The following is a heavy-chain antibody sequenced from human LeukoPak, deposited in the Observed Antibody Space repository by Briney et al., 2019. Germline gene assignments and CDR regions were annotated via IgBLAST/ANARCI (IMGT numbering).Heavy chain of an antibody. CDR2: INHSGST. Sequence: PSETRSLTCAVYGGSFSGYYWSWIRQSPGKGLEWIGEINHSGSTNYNPSLKSRVTISVDTSKNQFSLKLSSVTAADTAVYYCARRGRITMIVVVRYYFDYWGQGTLVTVSS. J-gene: IGHJ4*02. CDR3: ARRGRITMIVVVRYYFDY. CDR1: GGSFSGYY. V-gene: IGHV4-34*01. D-gene: IGHD3-22*01.